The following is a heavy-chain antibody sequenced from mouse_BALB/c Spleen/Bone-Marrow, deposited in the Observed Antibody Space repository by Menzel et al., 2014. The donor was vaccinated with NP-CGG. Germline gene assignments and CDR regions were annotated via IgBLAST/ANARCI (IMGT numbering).Heavy chain of an antibody. CDR3: ARDYRYDGAMDY. V-gene: IGHV1-9*01. Sequence: QVQLKQSGAELMKPGASGKISCKATGYTFSSYWIEWVKQRPGHGLEWIGEILPGSGTTNYNENFKGKATFTADTSSNTAYMQLSSLTSEDSAVYYCARDYRYDGAMDYWGQGTSVTVSS. D-gene: IGHD2-14*01. CDR1: GYTFSSYW. J-gene: IGHJ4*01. CDR2: ILPGSGTT.